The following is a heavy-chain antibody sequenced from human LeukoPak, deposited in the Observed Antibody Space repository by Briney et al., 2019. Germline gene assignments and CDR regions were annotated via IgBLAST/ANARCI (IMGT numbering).Heavy chain of an antibody. CDR2: ISRRGTV. CDR3: ARGMYSTSWYMDF. D-gene: IGHD6-13*01. CDR1: GFTLSSYS. V-gene: IGHV3-48*04. J-gene: IGHJ4*02. Sequence: GGSLRLSCAASGFTLSSYSMNWVRQAPGKGLEWVSHISRRGTVYYADSVKGRFSISRDIAKNSLYLQMNSLRAEDTAVYYCARGMYSTSWYMDFWGQGTLVTVSS.